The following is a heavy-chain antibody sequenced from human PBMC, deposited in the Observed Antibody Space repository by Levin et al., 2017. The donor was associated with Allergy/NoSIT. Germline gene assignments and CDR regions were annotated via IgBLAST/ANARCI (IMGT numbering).Heavy chain of an antibody. CDR2: IKSKTDGGTT. D-gene: IGHD3-16*01. CDR1: GFTFINAW. CDR3: ATSYDYVWGSYYNY. J-gene: IGHJ4*02. V-gene: IGHV3-15*01. Sequence: GESLKISCAASGFTFINAWMNWVRQAPGKGLEWVGRIKSKTDGGTTDYAAPVKGRFTISRDDSKNILYLQMISLKTEDTAVYYCATSYDYVWGSYYNYWGQGTLVTVSS.